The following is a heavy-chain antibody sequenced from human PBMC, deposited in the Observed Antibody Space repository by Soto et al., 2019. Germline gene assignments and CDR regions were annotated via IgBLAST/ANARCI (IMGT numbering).Heavy chain of an antibody. J-gene: IGHJ4*02. CDR2: IWYDGSNK. CDR3: ARDRHSSSWYDY. CDR1: GFTFSSYG. D-gene: IGHD6-13*01. Sequence: QVQLVESGGGVVQPGRSLRISCAASGFTFSSYGMHWVRQAPGKGLEWVAVIWYDGSNKYYADSVKGRFTISRDNSKNTLYLQMNSLRAEDTAVYYCARDRHSSSWYDYWGQGTLVTVSS. V-gene: IGHV3-33*01.